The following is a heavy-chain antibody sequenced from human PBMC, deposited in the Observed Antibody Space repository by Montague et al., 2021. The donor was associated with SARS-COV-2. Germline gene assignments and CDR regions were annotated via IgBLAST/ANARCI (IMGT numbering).Heavy chain of an antibody. D-gene: IGHD5-18*01. Sequence: PALVKPTQTLTLTCTFSGYSLSTSGMCVSWIRQPPGKALEWLALIDWDDDKYYSTSLKTRLTISKDTSNTQVVLTMTNMDPVDPATYYCARIPVSGTAMDQYYYYYGMDVWGQGTTVTVSS. CDR1: GYSLSTSGMC. J-gene: IGHJ6*02. CDR2: IDWDDDK. V-gene: IGHV2-70*01. CDR3: ARIPVSGTAMDQYYYYYGMDV.